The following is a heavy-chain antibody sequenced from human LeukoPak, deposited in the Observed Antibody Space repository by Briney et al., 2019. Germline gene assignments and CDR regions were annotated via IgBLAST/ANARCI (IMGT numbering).Heavy chain of an antibody. CDR2: IKQDGSEK. J-gene: IGHJ6*01. CDR3: ARDMAADVLDYYYYGMDV. D-gene: IGHD6-13*01. V-gene: IGHV3-7*01. Sequence: PGGSLRLSCAASGFTFSSYWMSWVRQASGKGLEWVANIKQDGSEKYYVDSVKGRFTISRDNAKNSLYLQMNSLRAEDTAVYYCARDMAADVLDYYYYGMDVWGQGTTVTVSS. CDR1: GFTFSSYW.